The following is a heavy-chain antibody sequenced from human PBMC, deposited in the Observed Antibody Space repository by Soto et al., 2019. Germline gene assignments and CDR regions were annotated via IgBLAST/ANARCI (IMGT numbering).Heavy chain of an antibody. D-gene: IGHD3-22*01. CDR1: GGTFSSYA. CDR2: IIPIFGTA. CDR3: ARDRLLYDSSGYYDY. J-gene: IGHJ4*02. Sequence: SVKVSCKASGGTFSSYAISWVRQAPGQGLEWMGGIIPIFGTANYAQKFQGRVTITADESTSTAYMELSSLRSEDTAVYYCARDRLLYDSSGYYDYWGQGTLVTVSS. V-gene: IGHV1-69*13.